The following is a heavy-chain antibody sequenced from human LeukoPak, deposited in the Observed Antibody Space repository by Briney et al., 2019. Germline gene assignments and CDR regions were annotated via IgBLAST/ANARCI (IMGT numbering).Heavy chain of an antibody. V-gene: IGHV4-34*01. J-gene: IGHJ3*02. CDR3: ARGRIQLWLRAFDI. D-gene: IGHD5-18*01. CDR2: INHSGST. Sequence: SETLSRTCAVYGGSFSGYYWSWIRQPPGKGLEWIGEINHSGSTNYNPSLKSRVTISVDTSKNQFSLKLSSVTAADTAVYYCARGRIQLWLRAFDIWGQGTMVTVSS. CDR1: GGSFSGYY.